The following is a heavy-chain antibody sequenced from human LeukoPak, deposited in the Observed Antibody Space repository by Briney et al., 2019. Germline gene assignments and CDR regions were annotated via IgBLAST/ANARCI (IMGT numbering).Heavy chain of an antibody. J-gene: IGHJ4*02. CDR1: GFTFGSYR. CDR2: IKQDGSEK. CDR3: ARVKGFLETFDY. Sequence: PGGPLRLPCAPSGFTFGSYRMSGVRQAPGRGLEWLANIKQDGSEKYYVDSVKGRFTISRGNAKDSLDLQMNSLRAEDTAVYYCARVKGFLETFDYWGQGTLVTVSS. D-gene: IGHD3-3*01. V-gene: IGHV3-7*01.